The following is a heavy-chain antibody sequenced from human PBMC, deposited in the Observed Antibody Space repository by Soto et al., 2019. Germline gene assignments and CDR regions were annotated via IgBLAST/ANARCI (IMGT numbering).Heavy chain of an antibody. CDR3: ASPGLAAGGQANNGRYDY. V-gene: IGHV1-69*12. J-gene: IGHJ4*02. CDR1: GGTFSRYA. Sequence: QVQLMQSGAEVKKPGSSVKVSCKASGGTFSRYAISWVRQAPGQGLEWMGGIIPSFSTADYAQKFQGRVTTTADASTSTAYMELSSLSSEDTAVYFCASPGLAAGGQANNGRYDYWGKGTLVTVSS. CDR2: IIPSFSTA. D-gene: IGHD6-13*01.